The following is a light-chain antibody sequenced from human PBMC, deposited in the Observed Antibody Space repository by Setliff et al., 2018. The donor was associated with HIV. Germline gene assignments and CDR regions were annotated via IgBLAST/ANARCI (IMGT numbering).Light chain of an antibody. CDR2: EVR. V-gene: IGLV2-14*01. J-gene: IGLJ1*01. CDR1: SSDVGGYSY. CDR3: SSYAVTNTLP. Sequence: QSALAQPASVSGSPGQSITISCTGTSSDVGGYSYVSWYQQHPGKAPKLLIYEVRNRPSGVSNRFSGSKSGNTASLTISGLQAEDEADYYCSSYAVTNTLPFGTGTKVTGL.